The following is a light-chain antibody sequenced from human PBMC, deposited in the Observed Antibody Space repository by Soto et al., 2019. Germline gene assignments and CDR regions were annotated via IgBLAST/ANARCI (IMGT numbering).Light chain of an antibody. CDR1: QSVSSSY. V-gene: IGKV3-20*01. J-gene: IGKJ1*01. Sequence: EIVLTQSPGTLSLSPGERATLSCRASQSVSSSYLAWYQQKPGQAPRPLIYGASSRAIGIPARFSGSGSGTDFTLTISSLEPEDFAVYYCQQYGSSPWTFGQGTKVEIK. CDR3: QQYGSSPWT. CDR2: GAS.